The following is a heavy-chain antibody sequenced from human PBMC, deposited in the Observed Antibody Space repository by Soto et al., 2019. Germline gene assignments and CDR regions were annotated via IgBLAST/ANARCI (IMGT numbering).Heavy chain of an antibody. CDR3: VISTSVSFDY. Sequence: ASVKVSCKASGYTFTGYDMHWVRQAPGQGLEWMGWINPNSGGTNYAQKFQGWVTMTRDTSISTAYMELSRLRSDDTAVYYCVISTSVSFDYWGQGTLVTVSS. V-gene: IGHV1-2*04. D-gene: IGHD4-17*01. J-gene: IGHJ4*02. CDR2: INPNSGGT. CDR1: GYTFTGYD.